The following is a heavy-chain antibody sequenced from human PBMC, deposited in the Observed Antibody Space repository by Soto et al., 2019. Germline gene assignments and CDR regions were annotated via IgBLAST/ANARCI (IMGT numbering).Heavy chain of an antibody. Sequence: QVQLVESGGGLVKPGGSLRLSCAASGFTLSDYYMSWIRQAPGKGLEWVSHISGSGNTIDYADSVKGRFTISRDNAKNSLYLKMNSLRDDDTAVFYCARGRYALDYWGQGTRVTVSS. CDR1: GFTLSDYY. D-gene: IGHD3-16*01. CDR2: ISGSGNTI. J-gene: IGHJ4*02. CDR3: ARGRYALDY. V-gene: IGHV3-11*01.